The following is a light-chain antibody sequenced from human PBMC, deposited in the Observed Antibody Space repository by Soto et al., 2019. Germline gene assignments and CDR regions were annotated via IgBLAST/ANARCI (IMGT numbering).Light chain of an antibody. J-gene: IGLJ3*02. Sequence: QSALAQPRSVSGSPGQSVTLSCTGTSSDVGGYDFVSWYQQYPGKAPKLIIFDVTERTSGVPDRFSGSKSGNSASLTISGLQAEDEGDYYCSSYAGSYILGVFGGGTKLTVL. CDR2: DVT. CDR1: SSDVGGYDF. V-gene: IGLV2-11*01. CDR3: SSYAGSYILGV.